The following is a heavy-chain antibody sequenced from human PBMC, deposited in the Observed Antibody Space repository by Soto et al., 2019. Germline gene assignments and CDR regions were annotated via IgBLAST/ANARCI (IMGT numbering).Heavy chain of an antibody. CDR3: ARAKAPLYSSSWYWFDP. J-gene: IGHJ5*02. CDR2: VGTGGTA. V-gene: IGHV3-23*01. Sequence: GGSLRLSCAASGFTFSSYAMSWVRQAPGKGLEWVSAVGTGGTAYYADSVKGRFTISRDNSKNTLYLQMNSLRAEDTAVYYCARAKAPLYSSSWYWFDPWGQGTLVTVSS. D-gene: IGHD6-13*01. CDR1: GFTFSSYA.